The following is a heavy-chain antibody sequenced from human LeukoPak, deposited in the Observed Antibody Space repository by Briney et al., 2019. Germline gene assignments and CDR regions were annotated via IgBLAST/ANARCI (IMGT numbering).Heavy chain of an antibody. D-gene: IGHD1-26*01. CDR2: FDPEDGET. J-gene: IGHJ4*02. V-gene: IGHV1-24*01. Sequence: ASVKVSCKVSGYTLTELSMHWVRQAPGKGLEWMGGFDPEDGETIYAQKFQGRVTMTEDTSTDTAYMELGSLRSEDTAVYYCAAARHSGSTDYFDYWGQGTLVPVSS. CDR3: AAARHSGSTDYFDY. CDR1: GYTLTELS.